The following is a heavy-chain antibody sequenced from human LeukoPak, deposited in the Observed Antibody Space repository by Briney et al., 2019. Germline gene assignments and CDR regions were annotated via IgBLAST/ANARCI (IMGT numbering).Heavy chain of an antibody. J-gene: IGHJ4*02. D-gene: IGHD6-13*01. Sequence: GGSLRLSCAASGFTFSSYWMSWVRQAPGKGLEWVANINQDGSEKYYVDSVKGRFTISRDNAKNSLYLQMNPRRAEARPVYTWARETIPAAGYYFLDYWARG. CDR2: INQDGSEK. CDR1: GFTFSSYW. V-gene: IGHV3-7*04. CDR3: ARETIPAAGYYFLDY.